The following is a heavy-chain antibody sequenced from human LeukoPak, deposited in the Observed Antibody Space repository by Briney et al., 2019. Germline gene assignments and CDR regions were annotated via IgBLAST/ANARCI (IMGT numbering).Heavy chain of an antibody. V-gene: IGHV1-2*02. D-gene: IGHD3-10*01. CDR1: GYTFINSY. J-gene: IGHJ4*02. CDR2: INPNSGGT. CDR3: ARDRVTMVRGVIPPFGY. Sequence: ASVKVSCKTSGYTFINSYMHWVRQARGQGLEWMGWINPNSGGTNYAQKFQGRVTMTRDTSISTAYMELSRLRSDDTAVYYCARDRVTMVRGVIPPFGYWGQGTLVTVSS.